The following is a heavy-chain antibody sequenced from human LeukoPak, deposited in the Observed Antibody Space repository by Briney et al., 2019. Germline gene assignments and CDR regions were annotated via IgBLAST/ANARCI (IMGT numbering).Heavy chain of an antibody. CDR1: GFTFSSCG. J-gene: IGHJ4*02. Sequence: GRSLRLSCTASGFTFSSCGMHWVRQAPGQGLEWVAVIWSDGSKKYHADSVKGRFTISRDNTKSMLYLQMNSLRAEDTAIYYCVRVGTDSIGSYPDYWGQGTLVTVTS. V-gene: IGHV3-33*01. CDR2: IWSDGSKK. D-gene: IGHD3-22*01. CDR3: VRVGTDSIGSYPDY.